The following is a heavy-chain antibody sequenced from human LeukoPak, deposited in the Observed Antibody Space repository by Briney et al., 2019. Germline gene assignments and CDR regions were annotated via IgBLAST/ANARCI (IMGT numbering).Heavy chain of an antibody. CDR2: IYSGGST. V-gene: IGHV3-66*01. CDR3: ARVVSGVTFGGVNYFDY. D-gene: IGHD3-16*01. Sequence: GGSLRLSCAASGFTVSSNYMGWVRQAPGKGLEWISVIYSGGSTYYADSVKGRFTVSRDNSKNTLYLQMNSLRAEDTAVYYCARVVSGVTFGGVNYFDYWGQGTLVTVSS. J-gene: IGHJ4*02. CDR1: GFTVSSNY.